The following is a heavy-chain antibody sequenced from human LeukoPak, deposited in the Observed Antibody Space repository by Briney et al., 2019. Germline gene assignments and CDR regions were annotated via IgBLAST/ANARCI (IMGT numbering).Heavy chain of an antibody. Sequence: GGSLRLSCAASGFTFSSYGMHWVRQAPGKGLEWVAFIRYDGSNKYYADSAKGRFTISRDNSKNTLYLQMNSLRAEDTAVYYCAKDKWPPRPPENAWYFDYWGQGTLVTVSS. V-gene: IGHV3-30*02. D-gene: IGHD5-12*01. J-gene: IGHJ4*02. CDR3: AKDKWPPRPPENAWYFDY. CDR2: IRYDGSNK. CDR1: GFTFSSYG.